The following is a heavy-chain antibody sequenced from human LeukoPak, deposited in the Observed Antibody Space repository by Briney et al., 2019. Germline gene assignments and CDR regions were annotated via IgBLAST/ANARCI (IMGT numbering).Heavy chain of an antibody. CDR3: ARQHYFFDISGYYEDY. D-gene: IGHD3-22*01. CDR2: IYYRGTT. Sequence: PSETLSLTCNVSGGSLGDDSYYRGWIRQSPGKGLEWIGSIYYRGTTLYTPSLKNRVTISVDTSKNQFSLRLSSVTAADTAVYYCARQHYFFDISGYYEDYWGQGTLVIVSS. V-gene: IGHV4-39*01. CDR1: GGSLGDDSYY. J-gene: IGHJ4*02.